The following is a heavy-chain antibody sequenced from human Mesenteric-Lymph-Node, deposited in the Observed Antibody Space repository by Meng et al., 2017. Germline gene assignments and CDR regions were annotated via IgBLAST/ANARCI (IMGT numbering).Heavy chain of an antibody. J-gene: IGHJ4*02. CDR1: GDTFTGYY. CDR3: VRDRWELAWFYFDF. V-gene: IGHV1-2*06. D-gene: IGHD3-3*01. CDR2: ISPKSGDT. Sequence: QVQLVQSGAEVKKPGASVKVSCKASGDTFTGYYIHWVRQTPGQGLEWMGRISPKSGDTSYAQKFQGRVTMTRDTSTYTAYMELSTLTSDDAAVYYCVRDRWELAWFYFDFWGQGTLVTVSS.